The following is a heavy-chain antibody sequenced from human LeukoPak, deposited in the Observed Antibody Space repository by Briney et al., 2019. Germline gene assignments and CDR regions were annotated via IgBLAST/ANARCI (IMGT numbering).Heavy chain of an antibody. CDR2: IYYSGST. CDR1: GGSISSYY. V-gene: IGHV4-59*08. J-gene: IGHJ4*02. Sequence: PSETLSLTCTVSGGSISSYYWSWIRQPPGKGLEWIGYIYYSGSTNYNPSLKSRVTISVDTSKNQFSLKLSSVTAADTAVYYCARSTTVVTPVPGYWGQGTLVTVSS. CDR3: ARSTTVVTPVPGY. D-gene: IGHD4-23*01.